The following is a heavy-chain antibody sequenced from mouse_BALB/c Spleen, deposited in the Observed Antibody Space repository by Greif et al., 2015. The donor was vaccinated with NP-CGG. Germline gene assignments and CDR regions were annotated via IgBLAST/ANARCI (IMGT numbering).Heavy chain of an antibody. CDR3: ARLYYDYGLYAMDY. V-gene: IGHV2-9*02. CDR2: IWAGGST. J-gene: IGHJ4*01. CDR1: GFSLTSYG. Sequence: QVQLQQPGPGLVAPSQSLSITCTVSGFSLTSYGVHWVRQPPGKGLEWLGVIWAGGSTNYNSALMSRLSISKDNSKSQVFLKMNSLQTDDTAMYYCARLYYDYGLYAMDYWGQGTSVTVSS. D-gene: IGHD2-4*01.